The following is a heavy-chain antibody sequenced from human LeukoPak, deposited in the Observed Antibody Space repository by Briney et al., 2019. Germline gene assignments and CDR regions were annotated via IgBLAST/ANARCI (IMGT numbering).Heavy chain of an antibody. Sequence: PSETLSLTCAVSGYSISSGYYWGWIRQPPGKGLEWIGSIYHSRSTYYNPSLKNRVTISVDTSKNQFSLKLSSVTDADTAVYYCARHHRIAARFAPFDYWGQGTLVTVSS. CDR1: GYSISSGYY. V-gene: IGHV4-38-2*01. J-gene: IGHJ4*02. D-gene: IGHD6-6*01. CDR3: ARHHRIAARFAPFDY. CDR2: IYHSRST.